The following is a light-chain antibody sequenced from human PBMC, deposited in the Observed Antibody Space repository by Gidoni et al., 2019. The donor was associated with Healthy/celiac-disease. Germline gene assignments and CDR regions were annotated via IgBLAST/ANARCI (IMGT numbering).Light chain of an antibody. V-gene: IGKV1-33*01. CDR3: QQYDNLPWT. J-gene: IGKJ1*01. CDR2: EAS. Sequence: DIQMTQSPSSLSASVGDRVTITCQASQDISNYLNLYQHKPGKAPKLLIYEASNLETGVPSRFSVIGSGTDFTFTISSLQPEDIATYYCQQYDNLPWTFGQGTKVEIK. CDR1: QDISNY.